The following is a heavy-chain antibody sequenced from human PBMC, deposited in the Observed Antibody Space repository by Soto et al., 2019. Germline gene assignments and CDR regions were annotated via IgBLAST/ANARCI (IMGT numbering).Heavy chain of an antibody. CDR3: ARHGLWFGETFINYNYYYMDV. CDR1: GYSFTSYW. D-gene: IGHD3-10*01. Sequence: GESLKISCKGSGYSFTSYWIGWGRQMPGKVLEWIWFIYPGDSDTRYSPSFQGQVTISADKSISTAYLQWSSLKASDTAMYYCARHGLWFGETFINYNYYYMDVWCNGKKDTVSS. CDR2: IYPGDSDT. V-gene: IGHV5-51*01. J-gene: IGHJ6*03.